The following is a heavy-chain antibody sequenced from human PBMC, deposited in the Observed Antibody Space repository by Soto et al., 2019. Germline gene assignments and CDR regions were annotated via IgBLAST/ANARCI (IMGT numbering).Heavy chain of an antibody. J-gene: IGHJ6*02. D-gene: IGHD2-21*01. CDR1: GGSISSGGYY. Sequence: QVQLQESGPGLVKPSQTLSLTCTVSGGSISSGGYYWSWIRQHPGKGLEWIGYIYYSGSTYYNPSLESRVTISVDTSKNHFSLKLSSVAAADTAVYYCAASCVGCGGFNYYGMDVWGQGTTVTVSS. CDR3: AASCVGCGGFNYYGMDV. CDR2: IYYSGST. V-gene: IGHV4-31*03.